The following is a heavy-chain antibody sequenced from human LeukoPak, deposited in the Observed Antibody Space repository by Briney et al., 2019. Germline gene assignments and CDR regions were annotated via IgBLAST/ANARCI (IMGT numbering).Heavy chain of an antibody. V-gene: IGHV3-21*01. J-gene: IGHJ4*03. CDR3: ASVSNATALWCDTTDF. CDR1: GFTFQRYN. Sequence: PGGSLGLLQAVCGFTFQRYNEHCVRQAPGKGLEWVSYISHSDPKIYYGDAVKGRFTISRDNAQNSLYLQLNTPRVEDTAVYLCASVSNATALWCDTTDFWGPGTLVIVSS. CDR2: ISHSDPKI. D-gene: IGHD1-1*01.